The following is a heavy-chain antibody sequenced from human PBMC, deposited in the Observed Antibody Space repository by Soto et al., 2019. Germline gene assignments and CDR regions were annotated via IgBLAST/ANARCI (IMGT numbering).Heavy chain of an antibody. CDR1: GFTFSNAW. CDR2: IKSKTDGGTT. CDR3: TTDYPRSLPGY. J-gene: IGHJ4*02. V-gene: IGHV3-15*01. Sequence: EVQLVESGGGLVKPGGSLRLSCAASGFTFSNAWMSWVRQAPGKGLEWVGRIKSKTDGGTTDYAAPVKGRFTISRDDSKNTLHLQMNSLKTEDTAVYYCTTDYPRSLPGYWGQGTLVTVSS.